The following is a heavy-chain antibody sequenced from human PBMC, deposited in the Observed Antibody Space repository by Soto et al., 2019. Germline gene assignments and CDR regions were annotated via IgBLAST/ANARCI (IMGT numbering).Heavy chain of an antibody. CDR2: MNPDSGYT. D-gene: IGHD5-18*01. CDR3: ARVRKTRYTYESLGGPLSK. Sequence: QVQLVQSGAEVKKPGASVKVSCEASGYIFTSYDFSWVRQAAGQGLEWMGWMNPDSGYTGYAQKFQGRVTLTRNTSISTAYMELSSLTSDDTAVYYCARVRKTRYTYESLGGPLSKRGQGTQVTVSS. V-gene: IGHV1-8*01. CDR1: GYIFTSYD. J-gene: IGHJ4*02.